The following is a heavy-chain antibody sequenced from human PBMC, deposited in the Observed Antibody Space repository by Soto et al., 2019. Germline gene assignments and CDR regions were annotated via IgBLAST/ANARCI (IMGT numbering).Heavy chain of an antibody. CDR1: GGSSSSRSYY. Sequence: QLQLQESGPGLVKPSETLSLTCTVSGGSSSSRSYYWDWMRQCTGKELEWIGSGYFSGRTYYNPALKSRLRISFDTSKAPFDLRLRSVTAADTAVDYCSYGAACDIWGQGKMVTVSS. V-gene: IGHV4-39*02. CDR2: GYFSGRT. D-gene: IGHD3-10*01. CDR3: SYGAACDI. J-gene: IGHJ3*02.